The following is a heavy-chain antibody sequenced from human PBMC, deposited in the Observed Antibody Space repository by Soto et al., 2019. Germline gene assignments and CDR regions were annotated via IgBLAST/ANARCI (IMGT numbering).Heavy chain of an antibody. D-gene: IGHD3-16*01. J-gene: IGHJ6*02. CDR1: GFTVSSNY. V-gene: IGHV3-53*01. CDR2: IYSGGST. CDR3: ARVEEYPLYYYYYGMDV. Sequence: GGSLRLSCASSGFTVSSNYMIWVRQAPGKGLEWVSVIYSGGSTYYADSVKGRFTISRDNSKNTLYLQMNSLRAEDTAVYYCARVEEYPLYYYYYGMDVWGQGTTVTVSS.